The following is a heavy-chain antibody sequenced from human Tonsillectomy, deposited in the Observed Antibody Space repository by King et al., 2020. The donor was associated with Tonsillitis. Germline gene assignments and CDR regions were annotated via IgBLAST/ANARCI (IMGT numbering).Heavy chain of an antibody. V-gene: IGHV3-30-3*01. J-gene: IGHJ4*02. Sequence: HVQLVESGGGVVQPGRSLRLSCAASGFTFSSYAMHWVRQAPGKGLEWVAIISYDGSNKYYADSVKGRFTISRDNSKNTLYLQMNSLRAEDTAVYYCASDEHYDSSGYYYVFDYWGQGTLVTVSS. CDR2: ISYDGSNK. D-gene: IGHD3-22*01. CDR3: ASDEHYDSSGYYYVFDY. CDR1: GFTFSSYA.